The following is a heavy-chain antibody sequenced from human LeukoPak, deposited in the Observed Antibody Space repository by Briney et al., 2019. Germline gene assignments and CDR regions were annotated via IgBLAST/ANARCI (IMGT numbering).Heavy chain of an antibody. CDR1: GFTFSSYW. CDR2: IKQDGSEK. V-gene: IGHV3-7*04. CDR3: ARDRRFFDI. Sequence: PGGSLRLSCAASGFTFSSYWMMWVRQAPRKGLEWVANIKQDGSEKTYVDSVKGRFTISRDNAKNSLYLQMDSLRVEDTAVYYCARDRRFFDIWGQGTMVTVSS. J-gene: IGHJ3*02.